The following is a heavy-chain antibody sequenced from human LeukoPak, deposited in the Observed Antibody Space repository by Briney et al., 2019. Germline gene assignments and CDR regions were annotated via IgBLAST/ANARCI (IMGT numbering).Heavy chain of an antibody. CDR3: ARPFSNYGWFEP. V-gene: IGHV3-33*03. Sequence: GRSLRLSCTASGFTFSSYGMHWVRQAPGKGLEWVAVIWNDGSNKYYADSVKGRFTISKDNSKNTVYLQMNSLRAEDTAVYYCARPFSNYGWFEPWGEGTLVTVSS. J-gene: IGHJ5*02. CDR2: IWNDGSNK. CDR1: GFTFSSYG. D-gene: IGHD4-11*01.